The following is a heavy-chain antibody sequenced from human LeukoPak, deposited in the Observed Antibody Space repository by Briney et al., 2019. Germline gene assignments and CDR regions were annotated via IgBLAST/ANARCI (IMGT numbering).Heavy chain of an antibody. CDR3: ATDPNPYSSGWLLGD. Sequence: GASVKVSCKASGYTFTGYYMHWVRQAPGQGLEWMGWINPNSGGTNYAQKFQGRVTMTRDTSISTAYMELSSLRSEDTAVYYCATDPNPYSSGWLLGDWGQGTLVTVSS. D-gene: IGHD6-19*01. CDR1: GYTFTGYY. CDR2: INPNSGGT. J-gene: IGHJ4*02. V-gene: IGHV1-2*02.